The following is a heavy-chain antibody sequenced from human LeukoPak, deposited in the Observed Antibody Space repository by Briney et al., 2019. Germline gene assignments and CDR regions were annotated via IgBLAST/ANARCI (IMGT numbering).Heavy chain of an antibody. J-gene: IGHJ3*02. CDR2: INHSGST. V-gene: IGHV4-34*01. Sequence: SETLSLTCAVYGGSFSGYYWSWIRQPPGKGLEWIGEINHSGSTNYNPSLKSRVTISVDTSKNQFSLKLSSVTAADTAVYYCARLGWFGELFPGPRAFDIWGQGTMVTVSS. CDR3: ARLGWFGELFPGPRAFDI. CDR1: GGSFSGYY. D-gene: IGHD3-10*01.